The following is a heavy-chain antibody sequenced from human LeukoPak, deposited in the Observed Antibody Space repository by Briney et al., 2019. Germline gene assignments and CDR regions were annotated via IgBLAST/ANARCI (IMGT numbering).Heavy chain of an antibody. D-gene: IGHD3-22*01. CDR1: GGTFSSYA. CDR3: ARDSSGYYYSFDY. J-gene: IGHJ4*02. Sequence: ASVKVSCKASGGTFSSYAISWVRQAPGQGLEWMGRIIPIFGTANYAQKFQGGVTITTDESTSTAYMELSSLGSEDTAVYYCARDSSGYYYSFDYWGQGTLVTVSS. V-gene: IGHV1-69*05. CDR2: IIPIFGTA.